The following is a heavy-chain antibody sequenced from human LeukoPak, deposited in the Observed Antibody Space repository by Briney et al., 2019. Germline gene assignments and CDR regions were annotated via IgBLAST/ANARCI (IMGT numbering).Heavy chain of an antibody. D-gene: IGHD6-25*01. CDR1: GYTFTGYY. J-gene: IGHJ4*02. CDR3: ARDAAEGSFDY. V-gene: IGHV1-18*04. Sequence: GASVKVSCKASGYTFTGYYMHWVRQAPGQGLEWMGWISAYNGNTNYAQKLQGRVTMTTDTSTSTAYMELRSLRSDDTAVYYCARDAAEGSFDYWGQGTLVTVSS. CDR2: ISAYNGNT.